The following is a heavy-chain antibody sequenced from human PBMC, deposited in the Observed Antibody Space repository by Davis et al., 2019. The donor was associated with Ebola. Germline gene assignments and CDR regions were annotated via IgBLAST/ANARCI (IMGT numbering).Heavy chain of an antibody. CDR3: ARFPGYCISTSCSYYYYGMDV. V-gene: IGHV3-7*03. Sequence: GESLKISCAASGFTFSSYWMSWVRQAPGKGLEWVANIKQDVSEKYYVDSVKGRFTISRDNAKNSLYLQMNSLRAEDTAVYYCARFPGYCISTSCSYYYYGMDVWGQGTTVTVSS. D-gene: IGHD2-2*01. CDR2: IKQDVSEK. J-gene: IGHJ6*02. CDR1: GFTFSSYW.